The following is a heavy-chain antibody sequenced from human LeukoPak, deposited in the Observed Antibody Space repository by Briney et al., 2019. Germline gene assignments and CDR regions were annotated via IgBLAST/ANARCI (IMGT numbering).Heavy chain of an antibody. CDR1: GIPFWRHA. D-gene: IGHD6-13*01. Sequence: GGSLRLSCTASGIPFWRHAMNWVRQAPGKGLEWVSGIYGAATATYFADSVKARFTITRDNSKNTLSLEMNSLRPEDTAVYYCVKGSAGSRPYYFDYWGQGTLLTVSS. CDR2: IYGAATAT. CDR3: VKGSAGSRPYYFDY. V-gene: IGHV3-23*01. J-gene: IGHJ4*02.